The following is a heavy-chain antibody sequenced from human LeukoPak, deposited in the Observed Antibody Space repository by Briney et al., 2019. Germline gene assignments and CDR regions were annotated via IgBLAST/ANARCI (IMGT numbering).Heavy chain of an antibody. J-gene: IGHJ3*02. V-gene: IGHV3-21*01. CDR1: GFTFSSYS. D-gene: IGHD2-2*01. Sequence: GGSLRLSCAASGFTFSSYSMNWVRQAPGKGLEWVSSISSSSSYIYYADSVKGRFTISRDNAKNSLYLQMNSLRAEDTAVYYCASTFPSVVPAAGDDAFGIWGQGTMVTVSS. CDR3: ASTFPSVVPAAGDDAFGI. CDR2: ISSSSSYI.